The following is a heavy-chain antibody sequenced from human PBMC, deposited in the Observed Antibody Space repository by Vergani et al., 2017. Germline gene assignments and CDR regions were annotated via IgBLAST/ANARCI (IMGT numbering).Heavy chain of an antibody. V-gene: IGHV3-74*01. Sequence: EVQLVESGGGLVQPGGSLRLSCAASGFTFSSYWMHWVRQAPGKGLVWVSRINSDGSSTSYADSVKGRFTISRDDSKNTLYLQMNSLKTEDTAVYYCTTDRLRDRDGYNYVDYWGQGTLVTVSS. CDR3: TTDRLRDRDGYNYVDY. CDR2: INSDGSST. D-gene: IGHD5-24*01. J-gene: IGHJ4*02. CDR1: GFTFSSYW.